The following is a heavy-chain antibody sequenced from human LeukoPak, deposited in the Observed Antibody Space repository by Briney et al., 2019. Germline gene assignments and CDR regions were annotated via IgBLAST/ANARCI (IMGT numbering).Heavy chain of an antibody. Sequence: PSETLSLTCTVSGGSISSGSYYWSWIRQPAGKGLEWIGRIYTSGSTNYNPSLKSRVTISVDTSKNQFSLKLSSVTAADTAVYYCARVKRGYGFIDAFDIWGQGTMVTVSS. D-gene: IGHD5-18*01. J-gene: IGHJ3*02. V-gene: IGHV4-61*02. CDR1: GGSISSGSYY. CDR2: IYTSGST. CDR3: ARVKRGYGFIDAFDI.